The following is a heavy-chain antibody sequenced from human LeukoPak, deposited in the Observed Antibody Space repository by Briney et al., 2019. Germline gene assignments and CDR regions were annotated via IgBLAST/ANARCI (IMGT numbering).Heavy chain of an antibody. CDR3: AREPAAGTPPIPLGIDY. CDR2: ISWDGGDI. Sequence: GGSLRLSCAASGFTFDDYAMHWVRQAPGKGLEWVSGISWDGGDIYFADSVKGRFTTSRDNAKNSLYLQMNSLRAEDTALYYCAREPAAGTPPIPLGIDYWGQGTLVTVSS. D-gene: IGHD6-13*01. V-gene: IGHV3-9*01. J-gene: IGHJ4*02. CDR1: GFTFDDYA.